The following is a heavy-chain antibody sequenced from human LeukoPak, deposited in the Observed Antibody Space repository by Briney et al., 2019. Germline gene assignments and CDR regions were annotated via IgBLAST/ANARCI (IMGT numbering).Heavy chain of an antibody. CDR1: GGSISSGGYY. D-gene: IGHD2-2*01. V-gene: IGHV4-61*08. J-gene: IGHJ5*02. Sequence: PSETLSLTCTVPGGSISSGGYYWSWIRQHPGKGLEWIGYIYYSGSTNYNPSLKSRVTISVDTSKNQFSLKLSSVTAADTAVYYCARALASYCSSTSCFPLGWFDPWGQGTLVTVSS. CDR2: IYYSGST. CDR3: ARALASYCSSTSCFPLGWFDP.